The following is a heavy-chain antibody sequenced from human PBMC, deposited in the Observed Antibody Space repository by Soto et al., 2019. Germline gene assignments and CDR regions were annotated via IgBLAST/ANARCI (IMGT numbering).Heavy chain of an antibody. Sequence: SVKVSCKASGGTFSSYAISWVRQAPGQGLEWMGGITPIFGTANYAQKFQGRITITADKSTSTAYMELSSLRSEDTAVYYCAREVDTAIHHWFDPWGQGTLVTVSS. CDR1: GGTFSSYA. D-gene: IGHD5-18*01. CDR3: AREVDTAIHHWFDP. CDR2: ITPIFGTA. J-gene: IGHJ5*02. V-gene: IGHV1-69*06.